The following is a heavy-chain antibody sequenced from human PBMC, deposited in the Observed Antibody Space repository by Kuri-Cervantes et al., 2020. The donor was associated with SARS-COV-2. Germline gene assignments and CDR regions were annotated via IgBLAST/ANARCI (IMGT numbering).Heavy chain of an antibody. V-gene: IGHV4-38-2*01. CDR1: GYSISSGYY. CDR2: IYTSGST. CDR3: ARMERLRLGGNDAFDI. D-gene: IGHD3-16*01. J-gene: IGHJ3*02. Sequence: SETLSLTCAVSGYSISSGYYWGWIRQPPGKGLEWIGSIYTSGSTNYNPSLKSRVTMSVDTSKNQFSLKLSSVTAADTAVYYCARMERLRLGGNDAFDIWGQGTMVTVSS.